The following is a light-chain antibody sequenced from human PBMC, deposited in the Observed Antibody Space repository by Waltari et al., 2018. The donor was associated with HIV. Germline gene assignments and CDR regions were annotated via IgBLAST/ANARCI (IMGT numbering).Light chain of an antibody. CDR1: RTVFYNPNSQNY. J-gene: IGKJ4*01. CDR2: WSS. V-gene: IGKV4-1*01. Sequence: DIVMTQSPDSLAVSLGERVTINCRSSRTVFYNPNSQNYLPWYQQKPGKPPRVLIYWSSTRAGGVPDRFSGSGSGTDFSLTISGLQADDVALYYCQQYYSLPTTFGGGTKVEIK. CDR3: QQYYSLPTT.